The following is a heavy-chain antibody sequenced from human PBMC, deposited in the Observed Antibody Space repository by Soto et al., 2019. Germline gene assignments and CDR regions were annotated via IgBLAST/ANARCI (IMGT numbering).Heavy chain of an antibody. CDR2: IYYSGST. D-gene: IGHD2-15*01. V-gene: IGHV4-59*08. CDR1: GGSISSYY. CDR3: ARRYCSGGSCYPTGWFDP. Sequence: PSEXLSXXCTXAGGSISSYYWSWIRXXXXXXLEWIGYIYYSGSTNYNPSLKSRVTISVDTSKNQFSLKLSSVTAADTAVYYFARRYCSGGSCYPTGWFDPWGQGTL. J-gene: IGHJ5*02.